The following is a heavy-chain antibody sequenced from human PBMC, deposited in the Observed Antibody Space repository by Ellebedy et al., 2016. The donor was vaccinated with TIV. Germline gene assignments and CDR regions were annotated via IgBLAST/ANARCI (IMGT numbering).Heavy chain of an antibody. CDR2: ISSSSSYL. Sequence: GESLKISCAASGFTFSTYSMNWVRQAPGKGLKWVSSISSSSSYLYYADSVKGRFTVSRDTSKNTLYLQMNSLRAEDTAIYYCAKDSGKYGWNSEYWGQGTQVTVSS. D-gene: IGHD3-10*01. V-gene: IGHV3-21*04. CDR3: AKDSGKYGWNSEY. J-gene: IGHJ4*02. CDR1: GFTFSTYS.